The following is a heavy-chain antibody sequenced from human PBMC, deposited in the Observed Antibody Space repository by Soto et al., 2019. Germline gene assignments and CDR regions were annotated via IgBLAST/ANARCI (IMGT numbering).Heavy chain of an antibody. J-gene: IGHJ4*02. V-gene: IGHV1-69*13. D-gene: IGHD3-22*01. CDR1: GGTFSSYA. Sequence: ASVKVSCKASGGTFSSYAISWVRQAPGQGLEWMGGIIPIFGTANYAQKFQGRVTITADESTSTAYMELSSLRSEDTAVYYCARSAGTMIVVVNFDYWGQGTLVTVSS. CDR3: ARSAGTMIVVVNFDY. CDR2: IIPIFGTA.